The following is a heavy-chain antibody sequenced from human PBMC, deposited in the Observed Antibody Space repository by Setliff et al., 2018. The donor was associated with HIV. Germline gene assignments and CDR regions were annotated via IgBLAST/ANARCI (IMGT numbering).Heavy chain of an antibody. D-gene: IGHD3-10*01. CDR2: IYTSGLT. Sequence: SETLSLTCTVSGGSINSGGYYWVWIRQPALKGLEGIWRIYTSGLTTYNPSLKSRVTISVDTSKNQVSLKLSSVTASDTAVYYCARARYIVIRGDAGMDVWGPGTTVTVSS. CDR3: ARARYIVIRGDAGMDV. V-gene: IGHV4-61*02. J-gene: IGHJ6*02. CDR1: GGSINSGGYY.